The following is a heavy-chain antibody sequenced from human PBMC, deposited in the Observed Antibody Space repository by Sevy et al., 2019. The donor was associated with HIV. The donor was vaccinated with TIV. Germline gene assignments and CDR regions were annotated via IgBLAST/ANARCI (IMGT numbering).Heavy chain of an antibody. CDR1: GYTFTSYG. Sequence: ASVKVSCKASGYTFTSYGISWVRQAPGQGLEWMGWISAYNGNTNYAQKLQGRVTMTTDTSTSTAYMERRSLRSDDTAVYYCARYGYLGTESYYFDYWGQGTLVTVSS. D-gene: IGHD7-27*01. CDR3: ARYGYLGTESYYFDY. CDR2: ISAYNGNT. V-gene: IGHV1-18*01. J-gene: IGHJ4*02.